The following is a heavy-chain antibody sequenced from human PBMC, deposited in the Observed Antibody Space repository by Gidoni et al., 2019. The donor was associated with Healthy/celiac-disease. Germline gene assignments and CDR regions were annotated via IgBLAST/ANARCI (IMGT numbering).Heavy chain of an antibody. CDR2: IKQDGSEK. V-gene: IGHV3-7*01. J-gene: IGHJ6*02. D-gene: IGHD2-2*01. CDR3: ARDLGYCSSTSCYGWDYYYYGMDV. CDR1: GFTFSSYW. Sequence: EVQLVESGGGLVQPGGSLRLSCAASGFTFSSYWVSWVRQAPGKGLGWVANIKQDGSEKYYVDSVKGRFTISRDNAKNSLYLQMNSLRAEDTAVYYCARDLGYCSSTSCYGWDYYYYGMDVWGQGTTVTVSS.